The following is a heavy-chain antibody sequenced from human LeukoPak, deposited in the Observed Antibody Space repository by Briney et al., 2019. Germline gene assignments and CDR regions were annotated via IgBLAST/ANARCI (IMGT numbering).Heavy chain of an antibody. J-gene: IGHJ4*02. V-gene: IGHV1-2*02. CDR1: GYTFTAYY. Sequence: ASVKVSCKASGYTFTAYYVHWVRQAPGQGLEWMGWINPNSGGTNYAQKFQGRVTMTRDTSINTAYMELNSLRSDDTAIYYCARGPADGSYDYWGQGTLVTFSS. CDR3: ARGPADGSYDY. CDR2: INPNSGGT. D-gene: IGHD1-26*01.